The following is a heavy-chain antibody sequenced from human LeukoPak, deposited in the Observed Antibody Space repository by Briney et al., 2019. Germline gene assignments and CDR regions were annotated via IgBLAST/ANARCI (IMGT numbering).Heavy chain of an antibody. Sequence: RASETLSLTCAVYGGSFSGYYWRWVRKPRGKGLEWIGEINHTGSTNYNPSLKSRVTISVDTSKNQFSLKLSSVTAADTAVYYCARRQFDAFDIWGQGTMVTVSS. CDR1: GGSFSGYY. V-gene: IGHV4-34*01. J-gene: IGHJ3*02. CDR3: ARRQFDAFDI. CDR2: INHTGST. D-gene: IGHD6-19*01.